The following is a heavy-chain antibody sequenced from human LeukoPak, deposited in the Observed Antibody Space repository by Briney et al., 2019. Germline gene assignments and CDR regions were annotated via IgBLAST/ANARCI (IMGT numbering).Heavy chain of an antibody. CDR1: GGSISSSSYY. CDR3: ARHRWFGETNWFDP. J-gene: IGHJ5*02. CDR2: IYYSGNT. V-gene: IGHV4-39*01. Sequence: SETLSLTCTVSGGSISSSSYYWGWIRLPPGKGLEWIGSIYYSGNTYYNPSLKSRVTISVDTSKNQFSLKLSSVTAADTAVYYCARHRWFGETNWFDPWGQGTLVTVSS. D-gene: IGHD3-10*01.